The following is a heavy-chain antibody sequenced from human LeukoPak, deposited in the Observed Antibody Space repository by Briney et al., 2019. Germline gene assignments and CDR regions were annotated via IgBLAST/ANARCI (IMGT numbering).Heavy chain of an antibody. V-gene: IGHV1-18*01. CDR1: GYTFISYG. CDR3: ARRRAVAGVNWFDP. D-gene: IGHD6-19*01. J-gene: IGHJ5*02. Sequence: ASVKVSCKASGYTFISYGISWVRQAPRQGLEWMGWISSHNGYTKYAQKFQGRVTMTTDTSMSTAYMELGSLRSDDTAVYYCARRRAVAGVNWFDPWGQGTLVTVSS. CDR2: ISSHNGYT.